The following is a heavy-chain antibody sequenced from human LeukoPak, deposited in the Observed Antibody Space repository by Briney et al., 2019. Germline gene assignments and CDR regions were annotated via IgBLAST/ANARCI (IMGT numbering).Heavy chain of an antibody. J-gene: IGHJ3*01. CDR3: ARHPSLAYCGGDCYPLD. D-gene: IGHD2-21*02. V-gene: IGHV4-59*08. Sequence: NAAETLSLTCTVSCGSISSYYWRWLRQPPGRGLEWLGYIYYSGSTNYNPSLKSRVTISVDTSKNQFSLKLSSVTAADTAVYYCARHPSLAYCGGDCYPLDWGQGTMVTVSS. CDR2: IYYSGST. CDR1: CGSISSYY.